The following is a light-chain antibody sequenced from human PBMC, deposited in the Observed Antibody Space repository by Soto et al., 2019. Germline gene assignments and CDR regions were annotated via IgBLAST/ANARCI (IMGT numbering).Light chain of an antibody. CDR3: QQRSSWPLLT. CDR1: QSVSNY. V-gene: IGKV3-11*01. J-gene: IGKJ4*01. Sequence: EIVLTQSPATLSLSPGERATLSCRASQSVSNYLAWFQQKPGQAPRLLIYDASNRATGIPARFSGSGSGTDFNLTISSQESEDFAVYYCQQRSSWPLLTFGVGTKVEI. CDR2: DAS.